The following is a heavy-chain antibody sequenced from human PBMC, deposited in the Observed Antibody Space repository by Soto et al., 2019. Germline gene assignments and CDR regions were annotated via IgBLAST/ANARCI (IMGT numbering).Heavy chain of an antibody. V-gene: IGHV4-61*08. CDR1: GGSISSGDYY. J-gene: IGHJ3*02. CDR3: ARVGYCSGGSCSNDAFDI. D-gene: IGHD2-15*01. Sequence: SETLSLTCTVSGGSISSGDYYWSWIRQPPGKGLEWIGYIYYSGSTNYNPSLKSRVTISVDTSKNQFSLKLSSVTAADTAVYYCARVGYCSGGSCSNDAFDIWGQGTMVTVSS. CDR2: IYYSGST.